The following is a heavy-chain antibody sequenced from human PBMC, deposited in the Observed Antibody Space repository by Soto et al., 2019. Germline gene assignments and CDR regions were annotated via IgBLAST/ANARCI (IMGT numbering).Heavy chain of an antibody. J-gene: IGHJ4*02. CDR2: INHSGST. CDR1: GGSFRGYY. Sequence: QVQLQQWGAGLLKPSETLSLTCAVYGGSFRGYYWSWIRQPPGKGLEWIGEINHSGSTNYNPSLKSRVTISVDTSKNQFSLKLSSVTAADTAVYYCARGDFGSGWHQYWGQGTLVTVSS. CDR3: ARGDFGSGWHQY. D-gene: IGHD6-19*01. V-gene: IGHV4-34*01.